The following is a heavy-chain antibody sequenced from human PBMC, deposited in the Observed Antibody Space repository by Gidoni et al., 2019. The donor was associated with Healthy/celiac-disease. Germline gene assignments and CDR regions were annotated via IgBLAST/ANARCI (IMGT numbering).Heavy chain of an antibody. V-gene: IGHV4-34*01. CDR2: INHSGST. CDR1: GGSFSGYY. D-gene: IGHD4-17*01. J-gene: IGHJ4*02. CDR3: AREAYGKDFDY. Sequence: QVQLQQWGAGLLKPSETLSLPCAVYGGSFSGYYWSWIRQPPGKGLEWIGEINHSGSTNYNPSLKSRVTISVDTSKNQFSLKLSSVTAADTAVYYCAREAYGKDFDYWGQGTLVTVSS.